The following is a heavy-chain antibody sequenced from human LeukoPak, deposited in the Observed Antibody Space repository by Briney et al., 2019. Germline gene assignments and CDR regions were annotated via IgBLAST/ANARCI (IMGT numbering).Heavy chain of an antibody. CDR3: ARDLVVVVAATLSHGMDV. D-gene: IGHD2-15*01. CDR1: GFTFSSYG. V-gene: IGHV3-21*05. Sequence: PGRSLRLSCAASGFTFSSYGMHWIRQAPGKGLEWVSHISGSSTYTNYADSVKGRFTISRDNSKNTLYLQMNSLRAEDTAVYYCARDLVVVVAATLSHGMDVWGQGTTVTVSS. CDR2: ISGSSTYT. J-gene: IGHJ6*02.